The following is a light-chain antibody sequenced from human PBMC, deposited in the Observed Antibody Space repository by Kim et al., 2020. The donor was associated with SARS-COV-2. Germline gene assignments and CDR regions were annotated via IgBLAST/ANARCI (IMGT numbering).Light chain of an antibody. J-gene: IGKJ2*01. CDR3: QQYNNWPYT. CDR1: QSVSSN. CDR2: GAS. Sequence: SVSPGERPPLSCSASQSVSSNLAWYQQKPGQAPRLLIYGASIRATGIPARFSGSVSGTEFTLTISILQSEDFAVYYCQQYNNWPYTFGQGTKLEI. V-gene: IGKV3D-15*03.